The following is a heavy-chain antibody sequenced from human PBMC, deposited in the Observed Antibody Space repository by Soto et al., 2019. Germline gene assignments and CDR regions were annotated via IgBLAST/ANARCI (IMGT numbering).Heavy chain of an antibody. D-gene: IGHD3-22*01. CDR2: ITASGATT. Sequence: GGSLRLSCAASGFTFSTFAMTWVRQAPGKGLEWVSAITASGATTYYADSVKGRFTISRDNSQNTVYLQANRLRPEDTAVYYCAKDLFPARDSLYGLDVWGQGTTVTVSS. V-gene: IGHV3-23*01. CDR3: AKDLFPARDSLYGLDV. J-gene: IGHJ6*02. CDR1: GFTFSTFA.